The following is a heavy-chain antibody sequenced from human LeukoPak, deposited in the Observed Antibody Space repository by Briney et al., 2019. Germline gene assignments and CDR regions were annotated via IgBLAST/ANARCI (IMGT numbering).Heavy chain of an antibody. CDR1: GYSISSGFY. D-gene: IGHD6-13*01. CDR2: FYHSGST. J-gene: IGHJ5*02. V-gene: IGHV4-38-2*02. CDR3: ARETVEQQLVPNWFDP. Sequence: SETLSLTCTVSGYSISSGFYRGWIRQPPGKGLEWIGSFYHSGSTYYNPSLKSRVTISLDTSKNQFSLKLSSVTAADTAVYYCARETVEQQLVPNWFDPWGQGTLVAVSS.